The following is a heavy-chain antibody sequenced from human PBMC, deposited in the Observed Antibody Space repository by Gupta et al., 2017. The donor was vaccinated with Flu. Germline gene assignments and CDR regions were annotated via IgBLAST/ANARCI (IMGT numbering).Heavy chain of an antibody. CDR2: INPNSGGT. D-gene: IGHD6-19*01. CDR3: ARGDYSSGWVFDY. J-gene: IGHJ4*02. Sequence: VRQAPGQGLEWVGRINPNSGGTNYAQKFQGRVTMTRDTSISTAYVELSSLRSDDTAVYYCARGDYSSGWVFDYWGQGTLVTVSS. V-gene: IGHV1-2*06.